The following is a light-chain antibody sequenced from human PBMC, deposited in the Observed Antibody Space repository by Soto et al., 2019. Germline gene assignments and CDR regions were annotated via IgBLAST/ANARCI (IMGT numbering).Light chain of an antibody. CDR1: QSVSSSY. CDR3: QQYGSSRT. V-gene: IGKV3-20*01. CDR2: GAS. Sequence: EIVLTRSPGTVSWSPAKTATLSCRASQSVSSSYLASYQQKPGQAPRLLIYGASSRATGIPDRFSGSGSGTDFTLTISRLEPEDFAVYDCQQYGSSRTFGQGTKVDIK. J-gene: IGKJ1*01.